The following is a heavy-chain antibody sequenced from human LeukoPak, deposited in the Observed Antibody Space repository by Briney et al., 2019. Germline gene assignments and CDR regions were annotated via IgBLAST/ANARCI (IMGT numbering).Heavy chain of an antibody. CDR1: GGSISSYY. CDR3: ARGGDLGEAYCCWDCRRGVPDF. D-gene: IGHD2-21*02. J-gene: IGHJ4*02. CDR2: IYYSGST. V-gene: IGHV4-59*01. Sequence: SETLSLTCTVSGGSISSYYWSWIRQPPGKGLEWIGYIYYSGSTNYNPSLKSRVTISVDTSKNQFSLKLSSVTAADTAVYYCARGGDLGEAYCCWDCRRGVPDFWGQGTLGNGFS.